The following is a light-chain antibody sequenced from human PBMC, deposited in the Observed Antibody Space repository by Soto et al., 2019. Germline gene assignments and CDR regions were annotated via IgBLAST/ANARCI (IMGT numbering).Light chain of an antibody. V-gene: IGKV3-20*01. CDR3: QQYGDSPQT. CDR1: QYINTR. J-gene: IGKJ1*01. CDR2: GAS. Sequence: DIVLTQSPGTLSLSPGERATLSCRASQYINTRLAWYQHRPGQAPRLLIYGASTRATGIPDRFSVSGSGTVFTPTISRLEPEDVGMYYCQQYGDSPQTFGQGTKVDIK.